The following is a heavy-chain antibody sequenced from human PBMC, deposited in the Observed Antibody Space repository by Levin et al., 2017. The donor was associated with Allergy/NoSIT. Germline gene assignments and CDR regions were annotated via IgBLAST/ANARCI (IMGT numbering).Heavy chain of an antibody. J-gene: IGHJ3*02. CDR3: TKARSSRWLRNAFDI. CDR2: LTPTDIST. Sequence: GGSLRLSCAASGFTFTIYSMYWVRQAPGKGLEWVSGLTPTDISTYYAASVKGRFTISRDDSKSTIYLQMNSLRAEDTAVYYCTKARSSRWLRNAFDIWGQGTMVTVSS. V-gene: IGHV3-23*01. CDR1: GFTFTIYS. D-gene: IGHD6-19*01.